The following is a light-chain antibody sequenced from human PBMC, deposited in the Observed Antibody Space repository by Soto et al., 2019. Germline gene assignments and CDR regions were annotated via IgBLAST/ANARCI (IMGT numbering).Light chain of an antibody. CDR1: QRVSRSY. J-gene: IGKJ1*01. CDR2: AAS. Sequence: EIVLTQSPGTLSLSPGERATLSCRASQRVSRSYLAWYYQKPGQAPRLLIYAASSRATGIPHRFSGHGSGRNFTLTICRLEPEDFAVYYFQHYGSAPWTFCQGTKVEIK. V-gene: IGKV3-20*01. CDR3: QHYGSAPWT.